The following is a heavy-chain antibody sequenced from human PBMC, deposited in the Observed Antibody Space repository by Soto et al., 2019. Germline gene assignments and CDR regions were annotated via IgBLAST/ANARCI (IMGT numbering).Heavy chain of an antibody. J-gene: IGHJ5*02. D-gene: IGHD6-6*01. CDR2: IYYTGSP. V-gene: IGHV4-59*08. Sequence: SETLSLTCTVSNGSISTYYWSWIRQTPGRSLEWIGHIYYTGSPTYNPSLKSRVTISEDTSKNQFSLKLSSVTPTDTAVYYCARRSSSSLGSLFDPWGRGILVTVSS. CDR1: NGSISTYY. CDR3: ARRSSSSLGSLFDP.